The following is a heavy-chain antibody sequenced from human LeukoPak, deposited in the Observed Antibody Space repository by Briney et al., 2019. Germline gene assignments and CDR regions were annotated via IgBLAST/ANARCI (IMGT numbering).Heavy chain of an antibody. CDR1: GFTFSSYA. V-gene: IGHV3-30-3*01. CDR3: ARARGYYDILTGPLDAFDI. J-gene: IGHJ3*02. CDR2: ISYDGSNK. D-gene: IGHD3-9*01. Sequence: GGSLRLSCAASGFTFSSYAMHWVRQAPGKGLEWVAVISYDGSNKYYADSVKGRFTISRDNSKNTLYLQMNSLRAEDTAVYYCARARGYYDILTGPLDAFDIWGQGTMVTVSS.